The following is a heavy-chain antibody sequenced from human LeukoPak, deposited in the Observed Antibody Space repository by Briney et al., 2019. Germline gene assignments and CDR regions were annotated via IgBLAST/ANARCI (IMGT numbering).Heavy chain of an antibody. CDR1: GFTFSSYA. V-gene: IGHV3-23*01. CDR2: ISGSGGST. J-gene: IGHJ6*03. D-gene: IGHD3-10*01. CDR3: AKLAPNLWFGELHYYYYYMDV. Sequence: GGSLRLSCAASGFTFSSYAMSWVRQAPGKGLEWVSGISGSGGSTYYADSVKGRFTISRDNSKNTLYLQMNSLRAEDTAVYYCAKLAPNLWFGELHYYYYYMDVWGKGTTVTISS.